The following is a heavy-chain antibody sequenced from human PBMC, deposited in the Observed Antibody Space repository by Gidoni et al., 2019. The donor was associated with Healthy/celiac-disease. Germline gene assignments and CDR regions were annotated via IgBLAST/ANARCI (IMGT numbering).Heavy chain of an antibody. CDR3: ARQIVGATGIDY. CDR2: IKQDGSEK. D-gene: IGHD1-26*01. Sequence: EVQLVESGGGLVQPGGSLRLSCAAYGFTFSSYWMSWVRQAPGKGLEWVANIKQDGSEKYYVDSVKGRFTISRDNAKNSLYLQMNSLRAEDTAVYYCARQIVGATGIDYWGQGTLVTVSS. V-gene: IGHV3-7*01. CDR1: GFTFSSYW. J-gene: IGHJ4*02.